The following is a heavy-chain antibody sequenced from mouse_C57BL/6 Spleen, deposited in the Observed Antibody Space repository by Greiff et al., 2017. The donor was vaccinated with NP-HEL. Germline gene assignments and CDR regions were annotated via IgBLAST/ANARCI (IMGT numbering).Heavy chain of an antibody. Sequence: VQLVESGAELARPGASVKMSCKASGYTFTSYTMHWVKQRPGQGLEWIGYINPSSGYTKYNQKFKDKATLTADKSSSTAYMQLSSLTSEDSAVYYCAKTPITTVGAGDCFGYWGQGTTLTVSS. J-gene: IGHJ2*01. D-gene: IGHD1-1*01. CDR2: INPSSGYT. CDR3: AKTPITTVGAGDCFGY. V-gene: IGHV1-4*01. CDR1: GYTFTSYT.